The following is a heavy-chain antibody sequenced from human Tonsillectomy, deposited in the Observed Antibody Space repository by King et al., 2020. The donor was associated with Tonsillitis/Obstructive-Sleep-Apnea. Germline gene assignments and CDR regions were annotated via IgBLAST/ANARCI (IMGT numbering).Heavy chain of an antibody. CDR3: ARDYGAVVRGVCSY. CDR1: GFTFSYYS. J-gene: IGHJ4*02. Sequence: QLVQSGGGLVQPGGSLRLSCAASGFTFSYYSMNWVRQAPGKGLEWVSYISSSSSTIYYADSVKGRFTISRDNAKNSLYMQMNSLRDEDTAVYYCARDYGAVVRGVCSYWGQGTLVTVSS. V-gene: IGHV3-48*02. D-gene: IGHD2-21*02. CDR2: ISSSSSTI.